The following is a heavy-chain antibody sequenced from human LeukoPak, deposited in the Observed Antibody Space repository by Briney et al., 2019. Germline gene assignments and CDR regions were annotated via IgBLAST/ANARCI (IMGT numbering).Heavy chain of an antibody. V-gene: IGHV4-39*01. D-gene: IGHD3-22*01. J-gene: IGHJ4*02. CDR1: GGSISSSSYC. CDR3: ARHRRPEEDYYDSSGYSPFDY. Sequence: SETLSLTCTVSGGSISSSSYCWGWIRQPPGKGLEWIGSIYYSGSTYYNPSLKSRVTISVDTSKNQFSLKLSSVTAADTAVYYCARHRRPEEDYYDSSGYSPFDYWGQGTLVTVSS. CDR2: IYYSGST.